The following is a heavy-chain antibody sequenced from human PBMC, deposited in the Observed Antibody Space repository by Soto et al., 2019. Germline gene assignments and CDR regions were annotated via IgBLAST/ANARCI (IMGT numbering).Heavy chain of an antibody. CDR3: ARKDSDHDSAYYYGLDA. V-gene: IGHV4-4*02. CDR2: IYHSGST. J-gene: IGHJ6*02. D-gene: IGHD5-12*01. CDR1: GGSISSSNW. Sequence: QVQLQESGTGLVKPSGTLSLTCAVSGGSISSSNWWSWVRQPPGKGLEWIGEIYHSGSTNYNPSLNSRVTISVDKSKNQFSLKLSSVTAADTAVYYCARKDSDHDSAYYYGLDAWGQGTTVTVSS.